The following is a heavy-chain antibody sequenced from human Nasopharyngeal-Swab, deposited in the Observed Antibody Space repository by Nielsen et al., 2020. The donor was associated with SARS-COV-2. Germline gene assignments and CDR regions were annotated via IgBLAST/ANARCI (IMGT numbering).Heavy chain of an antibody. CDR3: ARENQEYANIRIDY. CDR1: GYTFTSNV. CDR2: ISTKTGAP. D-gene: IGHD2-2*01. V-gene: IGHV7-4-1*02. Sequence: ASVKVSCKASGYTFTSNVLNWVRQAPGQGPEYIGWISTKTGAPTYAQAFTGRFVISLDTSVSTTYLQISSLKADDTAVYYCARENQEYANIRIDYWGQGTQVTVSS. J-gene: IGHJ4*02.